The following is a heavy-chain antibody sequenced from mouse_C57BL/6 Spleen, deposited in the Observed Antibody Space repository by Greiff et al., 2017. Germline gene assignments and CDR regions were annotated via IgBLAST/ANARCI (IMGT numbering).Heavy chain of an antibody. J-gene: IGHJ1*03. Sequence: QVQLQQPGAELVKPGASVKLSCKASGYTFTSYWMQWVKQRPGQGLEWIGEIDPSDSYTNYNQKFKGKATLTVDTSSSTAYMQLSSLTSEDSAVYYCARINSNYRYFDVWGTGTTVTVSS. V-gene: IGHV1-50*01. D-gene: IGHD2-5*01. CDR3: ARINSNYRYFDV. CDR2: IDPSDSYT. CDR1: GYTFTSYW.